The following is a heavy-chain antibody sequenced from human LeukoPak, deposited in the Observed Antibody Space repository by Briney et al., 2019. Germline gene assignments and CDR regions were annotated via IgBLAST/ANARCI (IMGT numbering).Heavy chain of an antibody. CDR3: ASGSDISGYYEGY. Sequence: PSETLSLTGTVSGGSISSYYWSWIRQPPGKGLEWIGYIYYSGSTNYNPCLKSRVTISVDTSKNQFSLKRSAVSAADTAVYYCASGSDISGYYEGYWGQGTLVTVSS. V-gene: IGHV4-59*12. CDR1: GGSISSYY. J-gene: IGHJ4*02. CDR2: IYYSGST. D-gene: IGHD3-22*01.